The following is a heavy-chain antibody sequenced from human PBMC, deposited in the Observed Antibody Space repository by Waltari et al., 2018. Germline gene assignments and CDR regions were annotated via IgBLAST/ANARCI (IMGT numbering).Heavy chain of an antibody. CDR2: INPNSGGT. CDR3: ARDTRIAVAGTPEDY. CDR1: GYTSTGYY. Sequence: QVQLVQSGAEVKKPGASVKVSCKASGYTSTGYYMHWVRPAPGQGLEGMGWINPNSGGTNYAQKFQGRVTMTRDTSISTAYMELSRLRSDDTTVYYCARDTRIAVAGTPEDYWGQGTLVTVSS. J-gene: IGHJ4*02. V-gene: IGHV1-2*02. D-gene: IGHD6-19*01.